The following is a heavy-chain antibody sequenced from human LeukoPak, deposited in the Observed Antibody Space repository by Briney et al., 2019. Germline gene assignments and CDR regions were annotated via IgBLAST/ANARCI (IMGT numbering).Heavy chain of an antibody. D-gene: IGHD3-3*01. V-gene: IGHV4-30-2*01. CDR3: ARDAKSGYLDY. Sequence: SQTLSLTCAVSGDSTTSGGYSWTWIRQPPGKGLEWIGYIYHSGTTYYNPSLKSRVTISVDRSKNQFSLNLRSVTAADTAVYYCARDAKSGYLDYWGQGTPVTVSS. CDR2: IYHSGTT. J-gene: IGHJ4*02. CDR1: GDSTTSGGYS.